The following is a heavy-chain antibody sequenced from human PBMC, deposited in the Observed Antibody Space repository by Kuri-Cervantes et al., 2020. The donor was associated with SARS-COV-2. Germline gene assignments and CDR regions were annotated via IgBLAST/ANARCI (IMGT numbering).Heavy chain of an antibody. CDR2: ISAYNGNT. V-gene: IGHV1-18*01. D-gene: IGHD3/OR15-3a*01. Sequence: ASVKVSCKASGYTFTSYGISWVRQAPGQGLEWMGWISAYNGNTNYAQRLQGRVTMTTDTSTSTAYMELRSLRSDDTALYYCARWTSAYYGMDVWGQGTTVTVSS. J-gene: IGHJ6*02. CDR1: GYTFTSYG. CDR3: ARWTSAYYGMDV.